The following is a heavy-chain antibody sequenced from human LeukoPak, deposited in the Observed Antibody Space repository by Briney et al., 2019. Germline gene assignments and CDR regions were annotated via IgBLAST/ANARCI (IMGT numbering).Heavy chain of an antibody. J-gene: IGHJ4*02. CDR2: IYYSGST. D-gene: IGHD6-13*01. CDR3: ARDGVSTGPLYYFDY. Sequence: SETLSLTCTVSGGSISSYYWSWIRQPPGKGLEWIGYIYYSGSTNYNPSLKSRVTISVDTSKNQFSLKLSSVTAADTAVYYRARDGVSTGPLYYFDYWGQGTLVTVSS. CDR1: GGSISSYY. V-gene: IGHV4-59*01.